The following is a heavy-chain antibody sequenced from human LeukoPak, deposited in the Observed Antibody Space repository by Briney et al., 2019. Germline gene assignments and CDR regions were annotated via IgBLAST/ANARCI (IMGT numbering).Heavy chain of an antibody. Sequence: GASVKVSCKASGYTFSSYYMHWVRQAPGQGLEWMGIINPSGGSTSYAQKFQGRVTMTRDTSTSTVYMELTSLRSEDTAVYYCARGRNYDILTGYYNVHLDYWGQGTLVTVSS. D-gene: IGHD3-9*01. CDR3: ARGRNYDILTGYYNVHLDY. J-gene: IGHJ4*02. CDR1: GYTFSSYY. V-gene: IGHV1-46*01. CDR2: INPSGGST.